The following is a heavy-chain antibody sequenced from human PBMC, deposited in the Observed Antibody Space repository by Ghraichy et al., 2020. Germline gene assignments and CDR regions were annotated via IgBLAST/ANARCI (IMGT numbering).Heavy chain of an antibody. V-gene: IGHV1-46*01. Sequence: ASVKVSCKASGYTFTSYYMHWVRQAPGQGLEWMGIINPSGGSTSYAQKFQGRVTMTRDTSTSTVYMELSSLRSEDTAVYYCARGGIDIVVVPAAPAHYYYYGMDVWGQGTTVTVSS. J-gene: IGHJ6*02. D-gene: IGHD2-2*01. CDR3: ARGGIDIVVVPAAPAHYYYYGMDV. CDR1: GYTFTSYY. CDR2: INPSGGST.